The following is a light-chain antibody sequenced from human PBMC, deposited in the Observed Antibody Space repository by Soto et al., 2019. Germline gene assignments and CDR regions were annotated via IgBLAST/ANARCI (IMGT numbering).Light chain of an antibody. CDR1: QGISSY. V-gene: IGKV1-9*01. J-gene: IGKJ5*01. CDR2: AAS. CDR3: QQFNSFPIT. Sequence: DIQLTQSPSFLSASVEDRVTITCRASQGISSYLAWYQQRPGKAPKLLIYAASTLQSGVPSRFSGSGSGTEFTLPISSLQPEDFATYCCQQFNSFPITFGQGTRLEIK.